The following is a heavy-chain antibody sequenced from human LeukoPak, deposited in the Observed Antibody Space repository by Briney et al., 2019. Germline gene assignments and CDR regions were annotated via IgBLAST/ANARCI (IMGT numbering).Heavy chain of an antibody. CDR2: IYTSGST. CDR3: AREPAQVGIAAAGAYFDY. Sequence: SETLSLTCTVSDGSISSYYWSWIRQPAGKGLEWIGRIYTSGSTNYNPSLKSRVTMSVDTSKNQFSLKLSSVTAADTAVYYCAREPAQVGIAAAGAYFDYWGQGTLVTVSS. D-gene: IGHD6-13*01. J-gene: IGHJ4*02. CDR1: DGSISSYY. V-gene: IGHV4-4*07.